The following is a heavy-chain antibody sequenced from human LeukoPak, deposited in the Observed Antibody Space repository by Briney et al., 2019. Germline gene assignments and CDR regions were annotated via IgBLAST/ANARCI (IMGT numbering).Heavy chain of an antibody. CDR3: ARNHESSGYLNSFDH. D-gene: IGHD3-22*01. V-gene: IGHV1-3*04. CDR1: GYTFTGFP. J-gene: IGHJ4*02. CDR2: INTDSGNT. Sequence: ASVKVSCKASGYTFTGFPVHWVRQAPGQRPEWMGWINTDSGNTQYSQKFQDRVTITRDTPASTAYMELSSLESEDTAIYFCARNHESSGYLNSFDHWGQGTLVTVSS.